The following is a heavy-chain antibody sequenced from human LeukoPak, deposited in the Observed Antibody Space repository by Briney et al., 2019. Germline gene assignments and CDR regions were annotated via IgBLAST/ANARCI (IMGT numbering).Heavy chain of an antibody. CDR3: ARDRGITMVRGVIITNSPHYFDY. Sequence: QPGGSLRLSCAASGFTFSSYGMSWVRQAPGKGLEWVSYISSSGSTIYYADSVKGRFTISRDNAKNSLYPQMNSLRAEDTAVYYCARDRGITMVRGVIITNSPHYFDYWGQGTLVTVSS. D-gene: IGHD3-10*01. V-gene: IGHV3-48*04. J-gene: IGHJ4*02. CDR1: GFTFSSYG. CDR2: ISSSGSTI.